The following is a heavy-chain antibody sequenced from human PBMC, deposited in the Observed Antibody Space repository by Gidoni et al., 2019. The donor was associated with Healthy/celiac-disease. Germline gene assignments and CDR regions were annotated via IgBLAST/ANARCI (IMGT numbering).Heavy chain of an antibody. J-gene: IGHJ6*03. Sequence: QVQLVQSGAEVKKTGSSVKVSCKASGGTFSSYAISWVRQAPGQGIEWMGGIIPIFGTANYAQNFQGRVTITADESTSTAYMELSSLRSEDTAVYYCASRSTSCYACYYYYYMDVWGKGTTVTVSS. CDR3: ASRSTSCYACYYYYYMDV. V-gene: IGHV1-69*01. D-gene: IGHD2-2*01. CDR1: GGTFSSYA. CDR2: IIPIFGTA.